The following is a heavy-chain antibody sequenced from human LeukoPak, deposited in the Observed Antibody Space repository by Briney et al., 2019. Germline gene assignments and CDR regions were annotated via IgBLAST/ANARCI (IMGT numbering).Heavy chain of an antibody. CDR3: AKKAQYDGHYPLDY. D-gene: IGHD4/OR15-4a*01. Sequence: GGSLRLSCAASGFTFSDFGMTWVRQAPGKGLEWVSYISSSSLSIYYADSVKGRFTISRDNARNSLYLQMNSLRAEDTALYFCAKKAQYDGHYPLDYWGQGTLVTVSA. CDR2: ISSSSLSI. CDR1: GFTFSDFG. J-gene: IGHJ4*02. V-gene: IGHV3-48*01.